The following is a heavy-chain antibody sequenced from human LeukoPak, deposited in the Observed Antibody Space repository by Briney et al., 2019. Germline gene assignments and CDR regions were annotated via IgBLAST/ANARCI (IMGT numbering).Heavy chain of an antibody. D-gene: IGHD3-10*02. CDR1: GFTFSSYE. CDR3: AELGITMIGGV. Sequence: GGSLRLSCAASGFTFSSYELNWVRQAPGKGLEWVSYISDTGSTIYYADSVKGRFTISRDNAKNSLYLQMNSLRAEDTAVYYCAELGITMIGGVWGKGTTVTISS. V-gene: IGHV3-48*03. J-gene: IGHJ6*04. CDR2: ISDTGSTI.